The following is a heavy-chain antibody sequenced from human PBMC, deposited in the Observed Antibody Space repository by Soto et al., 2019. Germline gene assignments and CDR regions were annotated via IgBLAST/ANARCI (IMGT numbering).Heavy chain of an antibody. CDR3: AKKVNSGSGSQYFDY. D-gene: IGHD3-10*01. CDR1: GFTFSIYS. V-gene: IGHV3-23*01. J-gene: IGHJ4*02. Sequence: GGSLRLSCEASGFTFSIYSMSWVRHAPGKGLEWVSGFRSSGDDGTTYYADSVKGRFTISRDNSKNTLFLQMNSLRAEDTAIYYCAKKVNSGSGSQYFDYWGQGTLVTVSS. CDR2: FRSSGDDGTT.